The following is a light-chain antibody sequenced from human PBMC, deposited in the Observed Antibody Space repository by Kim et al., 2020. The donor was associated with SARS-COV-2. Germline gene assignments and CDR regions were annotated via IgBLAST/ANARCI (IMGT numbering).Light chain of an antibody. J-gene: IGKJ1*01. V-gene: IGKV1-39*01. CDR2: AAS. Sequence: DIQMTQSPSSLSASVGDRVTITCRASRSISPYVKWYQQRPGKAPNLLIYAASNLHSGVPSRFSGSGSGTDFTLTISSLQPEDVANYYCQQSYTTWTFGQGTKVDIK. CDR1: RSISPY. CDR3: QQSYTTWT.